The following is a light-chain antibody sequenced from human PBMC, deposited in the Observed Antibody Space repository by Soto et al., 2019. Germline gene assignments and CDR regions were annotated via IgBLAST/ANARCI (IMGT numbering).Light chain of an antibody. J-gene: IGKJ1*01. CDR3: KQYGSSPTT. V-gene: IGKV3-20*01. CDR1: QSVTNNY. Sequence: VVLRQSPGTLSLSPGERATLSCRASQSVTNNYLAWYQQKPGQAPRLLIFGASIRATGIPDRFSGSGSGTDFTITISRLEPEDFAVYNCKQYGSSPTTFGQGTKV. CDR2: GAS.